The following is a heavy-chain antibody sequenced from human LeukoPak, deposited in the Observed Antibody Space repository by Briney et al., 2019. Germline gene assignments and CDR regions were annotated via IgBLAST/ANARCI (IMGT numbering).Heavy chain of an antibody. V-gene: IGHV5-51*01. Sequence: GESLKISCKASGYSFSSYWIGRVRQMPGKGLEWMGIIYPSDSDTRYSPSFQGQVTISADKSISTAYLQWSSLKASDTAIYYCARTLYSSSSDYYMDVWGKGTTVTVSS. J-gene: IGHJ6*03. CDR1: GYSFSSYW. D-gene: IGHD6-6*01. CDR2: IYPSDSDT. CDR3: ARTLYSSSSDYYMDV.